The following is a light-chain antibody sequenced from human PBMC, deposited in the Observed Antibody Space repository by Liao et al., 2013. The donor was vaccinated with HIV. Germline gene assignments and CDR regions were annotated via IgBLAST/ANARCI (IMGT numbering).Light chain of an antibody. CDR3: QAWDSSTPVV. Sequence: SYELTQSPSVSVSPGQTASITCSGAKLGNKYTSWYQQKPGQSPVLVIYQDIRRPSGIPERFSGSNSGNTATLTISATQAMDEADYYCQAWDSSTPVVFGGGTKLTVL. V-gene: IGLV3-1*01. CDR2: QDI. CDR1: KLGNKY. J-gene: IGLJ2*01.